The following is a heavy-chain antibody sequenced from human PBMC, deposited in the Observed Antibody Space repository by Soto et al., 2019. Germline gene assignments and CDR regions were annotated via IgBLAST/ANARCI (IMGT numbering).Heavy chain of an antibody. Sequence: PSQTLSLTCTVSGGSISSYYWSWFRQPPGKGLEWIGYIYYSGSTNYNPSLKSRVTISVDTSKNQFSLKLSSVTAADTAVYYCARSQPYYYYYYMDVWGKGTTVTVSS. V-gene: IGHV4-59*01. J-gene: IGHJ6*03. CDR2: IYYSGST. CDR3: ARSQPYYYYYYMDV. CDR1: GGSISSYY.